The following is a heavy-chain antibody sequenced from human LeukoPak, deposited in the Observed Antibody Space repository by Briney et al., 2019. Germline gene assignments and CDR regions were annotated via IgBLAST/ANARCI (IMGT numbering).Heavy chain of an antibody. Sequence: GASVKVSCKXSGYTFTSYGISWVRQAPGQGLEWMGWISAYNGNTNYSQKLQGRVTMTTDTSTSTAYMELRSLRSDDTAVYYCARVGDYVWGSYRSYNFDYWGQGTLVTVPS. D-gene: IGHD3-16*02. CDR3: ARVGDYVWGSYRSYNFDY. J-gene: IGHJ4*02. V-gene: IGHV1-18*01. CDR2: ISAYNGNT. CDR1: GYTFTSYG.